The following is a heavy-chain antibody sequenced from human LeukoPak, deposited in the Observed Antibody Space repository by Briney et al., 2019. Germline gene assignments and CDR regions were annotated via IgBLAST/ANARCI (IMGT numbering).Heavy chain of an antibody. CDR2: INHSGST. J-gene: IGHJ5*02. CDR3: ARGDSSSYNWFDP. CDR1: GGSFSGYY. Sequence: SETLSLTCAVYGGSFSGYYWSWIRQPPGKGLEWIGEINHSGSTNYNPSLKSRVTISVDTSKNQFSLKLSSVTAADTAVYYCARGDSSSYNWFDPWGQGTLVTVSS. V-gene: IGHV4-34*01. D-gene: IGHD6-13*01.